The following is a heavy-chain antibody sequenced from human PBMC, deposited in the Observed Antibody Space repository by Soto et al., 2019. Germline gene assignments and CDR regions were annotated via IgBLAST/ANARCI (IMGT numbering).Heavy chain of an antibody. CDR1: GGSISSSNW. Sequence: SETLSLTCAVSGGSISSSNWWSWVRQPPGKGLEWIGEIYHSGSTNYNPSLKSRVTISVDKSKNQFPLKLSSVTAADTDVYYCARVSDYYGSGSPTFDYWGQGTLVTVSS. D-gene: IGHD3-10*01. V-gene: IGHV4-4*02. CDR2: IYHSGST. CDR3: ARVSDYYGSGSPTFDY. J-gene: IGHJ4*02.